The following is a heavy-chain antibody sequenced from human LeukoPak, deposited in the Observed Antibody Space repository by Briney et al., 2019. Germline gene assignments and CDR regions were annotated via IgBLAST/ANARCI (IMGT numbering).Heavy chain of an antibody. J-gene: IGHJ6*02. CDR1: GFTFSSYA. Sequence: GGSLRLSCAASGFTFSSYAMSWVRQAPGKGLEWVSAISGSGGSTYYADSVKGRFTISRDNSKNTLYLQMNSLRAEDTAVYYCASIPSPEYYHYGMDVWGQGTTVTVSS. V-gene: IGHV3-23*01. CDR2: ISGSGGST. CDR3: ASIPSPEYYHYGMDV.